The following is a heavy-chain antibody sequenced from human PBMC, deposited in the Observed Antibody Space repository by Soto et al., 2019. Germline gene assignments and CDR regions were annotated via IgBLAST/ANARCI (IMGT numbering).Heavy chain of an antibody. CDR3: ARCSNAYGEPFDY. Sequence: GGSLRLSCAASGFTVGNNYMSWVRQAPGKGLEWVSIIHRGGSTSYADSVKGRFTISRDSSKNILYLQINGLTADDTAVYYCARCSNAYGEPFDYCGQGALVTVSS. D-gene: IGHD3-10*01. CDR1: GFTVGNNY. V-gene: IGHV3-66*01. CDR2: IHRGGST. J-gene: IGHJ4*02.